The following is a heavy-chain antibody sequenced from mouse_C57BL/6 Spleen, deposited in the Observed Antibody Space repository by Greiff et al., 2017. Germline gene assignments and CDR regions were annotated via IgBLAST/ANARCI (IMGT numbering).Heavy chain of an antibody. CDR3: ARYSNYYAMDY. V-gene: IGHV1-80*01. Sequence: QVQLKESGAELVKPGASVKISCKASGYAFSSYWMNWVKQRPGKGLEWIGQIYPGDGDTNYNGKFKGKATLTADKSSSTDYMQLSSLTSEDSAVYFCARYSNYYAMDYWGQGTSVTVSS. D-gene: IGHD2-5*01. J-gene: IGHJ4*01. CDR1: GYAFSSYW. CDR2: IYPGDGDT.